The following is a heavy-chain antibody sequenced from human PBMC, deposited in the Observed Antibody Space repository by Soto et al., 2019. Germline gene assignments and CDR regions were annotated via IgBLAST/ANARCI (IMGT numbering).Heavy chain of an antibody. J-gene: IGHJ6*02. Sequence: EVPLVESGGGLVEPGGSLRLSCAASGFTFSSYSMNWVRQAPGKGLEWVSSISSSSYIYYADSVKGRFTISRDNAKNSPYLQMNSLRAEDTAVYYCARFGYSRAYSGMDVWGQGTTVTVSS. CDR3: ARFGYSRAYSGMDV. V-gene: IGHV3-21*01. D-gene: IGHD6-13*01. CDR2: ISSSSYI. CDR1: GFTFSSYS.